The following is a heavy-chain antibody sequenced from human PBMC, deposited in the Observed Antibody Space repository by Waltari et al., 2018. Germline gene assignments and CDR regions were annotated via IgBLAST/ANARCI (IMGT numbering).Heavy chain of an antibody. D-gene: IGHD6-13*01. CDR3: ARAGIAAAGYNWFDP. CDR1: GYTFTSYA. J-gene: IGHJ5*02. Sequence: QVQLVQSGAEVKKPGASVKVSCKASGYTFTSYAMHWVCQAPGQRLEWMGWINAGNGNTKYSQKCQGRVTITRDTSASTAYMELSSLRSEDTAVYYCARAGIAAAGYNWFDPWGQGTLVTVSS. V-gene: IGHV1-3*01. CDR2: INAGNGNT.